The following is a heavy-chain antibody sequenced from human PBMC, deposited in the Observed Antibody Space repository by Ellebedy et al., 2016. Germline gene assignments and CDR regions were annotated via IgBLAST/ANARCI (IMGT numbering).Heavy chain of an antibody. D-gene: IGHD2-21*01. CDR1: GLNFNTFF. V-gene: IGHV3-23*01. CDR3: ARLISS. Sequence: GESLKISXTASGLNFNTFFMSWVRQAPGKGLEWVSSITGGDGATYYADSVKGRFTISRDNSKNTLYLQMNSLRAEDTALYYCARLISSWGQGTLVTVSS. J-gene: IGHJ5*02. CDR2: ITGGDGAT.